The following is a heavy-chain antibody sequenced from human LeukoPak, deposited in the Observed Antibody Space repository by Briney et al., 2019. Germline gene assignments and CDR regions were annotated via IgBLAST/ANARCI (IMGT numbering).Heavy chain of an antibody. CDR2: IYYSGST. J-gene: IGHJ6*03. V-gene: IGHV4-31*02. D-gene: IGHD3-16*01. Sequence: LRLSCAASGFTFSYYYMSWLRQHPGKGLEWIGYIYYSGSTYYNPSRKSRVTIAVDTAKNQVSLKLSCVNAADTAVYSCASLGGETYYSSYYYMDVWGKGTTVTVSS. CDR1: GFTFSYYY. CDR3: ASLGGETYYSSYYYMDV.